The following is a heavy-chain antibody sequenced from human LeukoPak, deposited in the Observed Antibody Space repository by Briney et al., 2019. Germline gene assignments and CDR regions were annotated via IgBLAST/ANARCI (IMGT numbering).Heavy chain of an antibody. Sequence: ASVKVSCKASGYTFTAYFMHWVRQAPGQGLEWMGRINPNSGGTNYAQKFQGRVTVTRDTSINTAYMELSRLRSDDTAVYYCARDNSGSTALDYWGQGTLVTVSS. J-gene: IGHJ4*02. CDR1: GYTFTAYF. V-gene: IGHV1-2*06. D-gene: IGHD5-12*01. CDR2: INPNSGGT. CDR3: ARDNSGSTALDY.